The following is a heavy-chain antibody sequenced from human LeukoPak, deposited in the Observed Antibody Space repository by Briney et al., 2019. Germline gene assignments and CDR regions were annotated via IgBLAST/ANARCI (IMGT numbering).Heavy chain of an antibody. CDR1: GGSISSHY. D-gene: IGHD1-26*01. CDR3: ARDGGSYYLAYYFDY. J-gene: IGHJ4*02. Sequence: SETLSLTCTVSGGSISSHYWSWIRQPPGKGLEWIGYIYHSGSTNYNPSLKSRVTISVDTSKNQFSLKLSSVTAADTAVYYCARDGGSYYLAYYFDYWGQGTLVTVSS. V-gene: IGHV4-59*11. CDR2: IYHSGST.